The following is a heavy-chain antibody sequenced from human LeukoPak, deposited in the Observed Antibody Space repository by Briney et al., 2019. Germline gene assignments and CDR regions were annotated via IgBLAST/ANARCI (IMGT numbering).Heavy chain of an antibody. Sequence: GGSLRLSCVGSGFTFRSHAMSWVRQAPEKGLEFVSGTYENGGTTYYADSVKGRFSISRDNSKNTLYLRMDSLRGEDTAVYYCAKDFRIGYSAHFDYWGQGALVTVSS. J-gene: IGHJ4*02. CDR2: TYENGGTT. V-gene: IGHV3-23*01. CDR1: GFTFRSHA. D-gene: IGHD2-21*01. CDR3: AKDFRIGYSAHFDY.